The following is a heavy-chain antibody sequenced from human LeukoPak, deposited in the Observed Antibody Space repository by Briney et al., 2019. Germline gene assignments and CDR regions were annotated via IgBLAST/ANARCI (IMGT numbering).Heavy chain of an antibody. CDR3: AKGGEESIFDY. V-gene: IGHV3-30*18. CDR1: GFTFSSYG. CDR2: ISYDGSNK. D-gene: IGHD3-10*01. Sequence: GRSLRHSCAASGFTFSSYGMHWVRQAPGKGLEWVAVISYDGSNKYYADSVKGRFTISRDNSKNTLYLQMNSLRAEDTAVYYCAKGGEESIFDYWGQGTLVTVSS. J-gene: IGHJ4*02.